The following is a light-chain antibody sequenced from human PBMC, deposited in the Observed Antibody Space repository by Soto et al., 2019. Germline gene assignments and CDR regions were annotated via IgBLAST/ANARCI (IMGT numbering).Light chain of an antibody. CDR3: QSYVSSLSGSGGV. CDR1: SSNIGAGYD. CDR2: GNS. Sequence: QSVLTQPPSVSGAPGQRVTISCTGSSSNIGAGYDVHWYQQLPGTAPKLLIYGNSNRPSGVPDRFSGSKSGTSASLAITGLQAEEEADYYSQSYVSSLSGSGGVFGGGTKLTVL. J-gene: IGLJ2*01. V-gene: IGLV1-40*01.